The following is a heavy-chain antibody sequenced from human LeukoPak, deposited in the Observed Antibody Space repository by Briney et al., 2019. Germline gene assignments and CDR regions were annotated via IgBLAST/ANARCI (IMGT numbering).Heavy chain of an antibody. CDR2: IYPADSDT. J-gene: IGHJ4*02. CDR1: GYSFTTSW. CDR3: ARQRSSAWHADH. Sequence: GESLKISCKGSGYSFTTSWIAWVRQMPGKGLEWMGIIYPADSDTRYSPSFKGQVTISADKSINTAYLQWGRLKASDSAMYYCARQRSSAWHADHWGQGTLVTVS. V-gene: IGHV5-51*01. D-gene: IGHD2-2*01.